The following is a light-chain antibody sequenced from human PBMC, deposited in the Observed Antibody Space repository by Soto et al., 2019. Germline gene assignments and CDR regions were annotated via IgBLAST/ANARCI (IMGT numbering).Light chain of an antibody. J-gene: IGKJ2*01. V-gene: IGKV3-15*01. CDR1: QSVSSY. CDR3: QQYNTWPPKYS. Sequence: EIVMTQSPATLSVSPGGRATLSCRASQSVSSYLAWYQQRPGQPPRLLIYGASTRATGIPARFSGSGSGTEFSLTIGSLQSEDFAVYYCQQYNTWPPKYSFGQGTKLEI. CDR2: GAS.